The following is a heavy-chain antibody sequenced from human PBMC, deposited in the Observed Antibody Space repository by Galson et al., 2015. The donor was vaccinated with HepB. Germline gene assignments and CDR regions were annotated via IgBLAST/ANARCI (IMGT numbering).Heavy chain of an antibody. CDR2: IDPSDSYT. CDR3: ARFYYYDSSGYYYGY. V-gene: IGHV5-10-1*01. J-gene: IGHJ4*02. D-gene: IGHD3-22*01. Sequence: SWVRQMPGKGLEWMGRIDPSDSYTNYSPSFQGHVTISADKSISTAYLQWSSLKASDTAMYYCARFYYYDSSGYYYGYWGQGALVTVSS.